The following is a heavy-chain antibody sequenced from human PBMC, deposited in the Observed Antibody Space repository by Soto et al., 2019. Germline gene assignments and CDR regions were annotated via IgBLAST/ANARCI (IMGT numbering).Heavy chain of an antibody. J-gene: IGHJ4*02. V-gene: IGHV4-34*01. Sequence: QVHLQQWGAGLLKPSETLFLTCAVYGESFSDYSCSWIRQSPGKGLEWIGEIKNSGTTNYNQSLKSRVTILIDTLRKQCSLKLNSVNAADTAVYYCAGGPGVLRSFDWFSWGQGTLVTVSS. CDR3: AGGPGVLRSFDWFS. D-gene: IGHD3-9*01. CDR1: GESFSDYS. CDR2: IKNSGTT.